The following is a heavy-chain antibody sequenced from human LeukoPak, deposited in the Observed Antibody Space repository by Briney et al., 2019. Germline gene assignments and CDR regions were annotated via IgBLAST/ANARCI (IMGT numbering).Heavy chain of an antibody. CDR2: INPNSGGT. D-gene: IGHD5-24*01. J-gene: IGHJ4*02. CDR3: ARDYRGWLQRRAFDY. Sequence: ASVKVSCKASGYTFTGYYMHWVRQAPGQGLEWMGWINPNSGGTNYAQKFQGRVTMTRDTSISTTYMELSRLRSDDTAVYYWARDYRGWLQRRAFDYWGQGTLVTVSS. V-gene: IGHV1-2*02. CDR1: GYTFTGYY.